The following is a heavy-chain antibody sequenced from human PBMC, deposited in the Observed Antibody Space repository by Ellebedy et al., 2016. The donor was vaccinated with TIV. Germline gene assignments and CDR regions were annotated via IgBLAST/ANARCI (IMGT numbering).Heavy chain of an antibody. CDR2: MSGSGNTT. V-gene: IGHV3-23*01. CDR1: GFTFRKYA. D-gene: IGHD2-8*01. Sequence: GESLKISCATSGFTFRKYAMSWVRQAPGKGLECVSAMSGSGNTTYYSDSVEGRFTISRDNFKNTLYLQMNGLRAEDAALYYCAKSVGDVNQRVYDHWGQGTLVTVSS. J-gene: IGHJ4*02. CDR3: AKSVGDVNQRVYDH.